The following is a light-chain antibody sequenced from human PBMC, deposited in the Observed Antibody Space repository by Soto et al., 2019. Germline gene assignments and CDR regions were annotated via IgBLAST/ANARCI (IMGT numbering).Light chain of an antibody. CDR1: QSISSY. J-gene: IGKJ5*01. V-gene: IGKV1-39*01. Sequence: DTQMTQSPLFLSASVGDRVTITCRASQSISSYVNWYQHKPGKAPKLLIYAASRLQSGVPSRFIGSASGTDFTLTISSLQPEDFATYYCQQIYNTPLAFGQGTRLEIK. CDR2: AAS. CDR3: QQIYNTPLA.